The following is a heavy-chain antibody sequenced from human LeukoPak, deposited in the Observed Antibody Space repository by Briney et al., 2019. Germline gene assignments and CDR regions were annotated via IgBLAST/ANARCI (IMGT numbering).Heavy chain of an antibody. CDR2: IYDSGST. Sequence: SETLSLTCTVSGGSISSYYWNWIRQPPGKGREWIGYIYDSGSTNYNPPLKMRVTISVDTSKTQFSLKVSSVTAADTAMYYCARARGYSYGPGTGYDYWGQGTLVTVSS. J-gene: IGHJ4*02. V-gene: IGHV4-59*01. CDR3: ARARGYSYGPGTGYDY. CDR1: GGSISSYY. D-gene: IGHD5-18*01.